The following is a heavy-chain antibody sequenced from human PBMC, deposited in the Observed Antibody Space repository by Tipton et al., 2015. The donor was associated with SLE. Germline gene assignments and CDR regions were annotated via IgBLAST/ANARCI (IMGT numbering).Heavy chain of an antibody. V-gene: IGHV4-59*01. Sequence: TLSLTCTVSGGSISSYYWSWIRQPPGKGLEWIGYIYYSGSTNYNPSLKSRVTISVDTSKNQFSLELSSVTAADTAVYYCARAAGDGAFDIWGQGTMVTVSS. CDR2: IYYSGST. CDR3: ARAAGDGAFDI. CDR1: GGSISSYY. J-gene: IGHJ3*02. D-gene: IGHD7-27*01.